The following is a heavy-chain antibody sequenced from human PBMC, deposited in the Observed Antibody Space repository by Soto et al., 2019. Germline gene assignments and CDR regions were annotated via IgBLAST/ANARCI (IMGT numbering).Heavy chain of an antibody. CDR1: GYTFTSYY. Sequence: SVKVSCKASGYTFTSYYMHWVRQAPGQGLEWMGIINPSGGSTSYAQKFQGRVTMTRDTSTSTVYMELSSLRSEDTAVYYCAAGGYNGQYYYVLDVWGQGTTVTVSS. V-gene: IGHV1-46*01. CDR3: AAGGYNGQYYYVLDV. D-gene: IGHD1-26*01. J-gene: IGHJ6*02. CDR2: INPSGGST.